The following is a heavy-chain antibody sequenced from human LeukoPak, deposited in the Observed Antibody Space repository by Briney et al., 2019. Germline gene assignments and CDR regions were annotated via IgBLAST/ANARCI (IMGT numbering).Heavy chain of an antibody. D-gene: IGHD2-15*01. J-gene: IGHJ5*02. V-gene: IGHV3-21*01. CDR3: ARGLRPKYCSGGSCFWFVP. Sequence: GGSLRLSCAASGFTFSSYSMNWVRQAPGKGLEWVSSISSSSSYIYYADSVKGRFTISRDNAKNSLYLQMNSLRAEDTAVYYCARGLRPKYCSGGSCFWFVPWGQGTLVTVSS. CDR2: ISSSSSYI. CDR1: GFTFSSYS.